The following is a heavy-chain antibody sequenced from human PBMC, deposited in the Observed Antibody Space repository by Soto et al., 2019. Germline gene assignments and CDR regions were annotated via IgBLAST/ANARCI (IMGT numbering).Heavy chain of an antibody. CDR1: GWTFTNSS. D-gene: IGHD3-10*01. CDR3: AAPPYYSGSGHYSYYGMDV. V-gene: IGHV1-58*01. CDR2: IVVGSGNT. Sequence: ASAKVSCKASGWTFTNSSVQWVRQARGQRLEWIGWIVVGSGNTNYAQKFQERVTFTRDMSTSTAYMELSSLRSEDTAVYYCAAPPYYSGSGHYSYYGMDVWGQGTTVTVSS. J-gene: IGHJ6*02.